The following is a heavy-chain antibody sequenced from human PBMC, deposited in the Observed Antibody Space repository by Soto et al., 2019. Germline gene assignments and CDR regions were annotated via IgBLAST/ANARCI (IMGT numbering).Heavy chain of an antibody. J-gene: IGHJ6*02. D-gene: IGHD2-8*01. Sequence: QVQLEHSGAEVKKPGSSVKVSCKASGGTFRTAAVSWVRQAPGQGLEWMGGIMPVFRTPDYAQKFHGRVTITADESTSTAYMELSGLRSDDTAVYYCARDNDRPQLGGNYYYILDVWGQGTTITVSS. CDR3: ARDNDRPQLGGNYYYILDV. CDR2: IMPVFRTP. CDR1: GGTFRTAA. V-gene: IGHV1-69*12.